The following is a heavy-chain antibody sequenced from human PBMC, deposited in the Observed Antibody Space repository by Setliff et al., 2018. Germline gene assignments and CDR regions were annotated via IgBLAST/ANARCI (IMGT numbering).Heavy chain of an antibody. CDR1: GGSISTYY. V-gene: IGHV4-59*08. J-gene: IGHJ6*03. D-gene: IGHD3-3*01. CDR3: ARVSGFLYMDV. CDR2: VYYSGST. Sequence: PSETLSLTCTVSGGSISTYYWSWIRQPPGKGLEFIGYVYYSGSTNYNPSLKGRATLSIDASKRQFSLKLTSVTAADTAVYYCARVSGFLYMDVWGKGTTVTVS.